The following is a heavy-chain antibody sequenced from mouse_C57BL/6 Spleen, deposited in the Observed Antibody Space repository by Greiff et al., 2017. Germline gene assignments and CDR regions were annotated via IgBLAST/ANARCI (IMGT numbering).Heavy chain of an antibody. J-gene: IGHJ3*01. CDR3: AGDSCYSSHPDWFAY. CDR1: GYSITSGYY. CDR2: IIYDGSN. V-gene: IGHV3-6*01. Sequence: EVQLQQSGPGLAKPSQSLSLTCSVTGYSITSGYYWNWIRQFPGNKLEWMCYIIYDGSNNYNPSLKNRISITRDTSKNQFFLKLNSVTTEDTATYDCAGDSCYSSHPDWFAYWGQGTLVTVSA. D-gene: IGHD1-1*01.